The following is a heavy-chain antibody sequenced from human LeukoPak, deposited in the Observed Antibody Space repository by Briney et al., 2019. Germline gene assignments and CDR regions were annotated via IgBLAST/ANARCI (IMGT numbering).Heavy chain of an antibody. CDR1: GFTFSSYW. CDR3: ARYYYDSSGYYYPTIFDY. CDR2: VKQDGSEK. V-gene: IGHV3-7*01. J-gene: IGHJ4*02. Sequence: PGGSLRLSCAASGFTFSSYWMSWVRQAPGKGLEWVANVKQDGSEKYYVDSVKGRFTISRDNAKNSLYLQMNSLRAEDTAVYYCARYYYDSSGYYYPTIFDYWGQGTLVTVSS. D-gene: IGHD3-22*01.